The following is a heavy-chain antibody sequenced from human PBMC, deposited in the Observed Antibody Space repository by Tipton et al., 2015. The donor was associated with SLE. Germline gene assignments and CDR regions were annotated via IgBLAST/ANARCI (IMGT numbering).Heavy chain of an antibody. V-gene: IGHV4-4*02. Sequence: TLSLTCTVSGDSISSSHWWTWVRQPPGKGLEWIGETYHSGTTNYNSSLKSRVTMSVDKSKNQFSLNLSSVTAADTALYYCARASYGDQFSIDYWGQGTLVSVSS. D-gene: IGHD2-21*02. CDR1: GDSISSSHW. CDR2: TYHSGTT. J-gene: IGHJ4*02. CDR3: ARASYGDQFSIDY.